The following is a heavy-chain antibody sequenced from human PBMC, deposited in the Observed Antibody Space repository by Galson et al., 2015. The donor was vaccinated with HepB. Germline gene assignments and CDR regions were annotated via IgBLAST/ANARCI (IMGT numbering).Heavy chain of an antibody. CDR2: IPHDGSNI. CDR1: GFTFSSYG. CDR3: AKDSGYCISTTCREYFQH. V-gene: IGHV3-30*18. Sequence: SLRLSCAASGFTFSSYGMHWVRQAPGKGPEWVAVIPHDGSNIHYADSVTGRFTISRGDPKNTLYLQMNSLRVDDTAVYYCAKDSGYCISTTCREYFQHWGQGTLVTVSS. J-gene: IGHJ1*01. D-gene: IGHD2-2*03.